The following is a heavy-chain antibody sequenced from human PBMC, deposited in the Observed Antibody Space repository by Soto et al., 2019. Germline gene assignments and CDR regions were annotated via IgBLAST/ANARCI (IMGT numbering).Heavy chain of an antibody. Sequence: PGGSLRLSCAASGFTFSNYAMTWVRQAPGKGLEWVSGISGGGVTTYYADSVKGRFTISRDNSKNTLYMQMNSLRAEDTAVYHCAKGLTIEAWGQATLVTVPS. CDR3: AKGLTIEA. J-gene: IGHJ5*02. CDR2: ISGGGVTT. V-gene: IGHV3-23*01. CDR1: GFTFSNYA. D-gene: IGHD3-9*01.